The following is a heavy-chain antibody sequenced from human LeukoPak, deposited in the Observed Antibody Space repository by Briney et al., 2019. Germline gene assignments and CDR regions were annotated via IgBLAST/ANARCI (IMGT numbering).Heavy chain of an antibody. D-gene: IGHD3-16*01. CDR1: GDTVTGFS. J-gene: IGHJ4*02. CDR3: ATAYAYDYSLY. CDR2: FDPADGAR. Sequence: GASVTVSCKVSGDTVTGFSIHWVRQAPGHGLAWMGGFDPADGARIFEQKFQGRVTMTEDTSTDTAYMDLSSLRSEDTAVYYCATAYAYDYSLYRGQRTLVTVSS. V-gene: IGHV1-24*01.